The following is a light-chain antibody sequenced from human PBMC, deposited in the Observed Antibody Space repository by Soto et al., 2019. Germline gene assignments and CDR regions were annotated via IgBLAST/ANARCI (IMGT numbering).Light chain of an antibody. CDR1: QGISSY. CDR3: QQYTNTNNPWM. J-gene: IGKJ1*01. V-gene: IGKV1-9*01. Sequence: IQLTQSPSSLSASVGDRVTITCRASQGISSYLGWYQQKPGKAPKLLIYGASTLQSGVASRFSGSGSGTEFTLIISGLQPDDSATYYCQQYTNTNNPWMFGQGTKVDIK. CDR2: GAS.